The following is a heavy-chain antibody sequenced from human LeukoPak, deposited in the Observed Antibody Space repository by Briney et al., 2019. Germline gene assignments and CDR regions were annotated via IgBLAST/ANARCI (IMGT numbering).Heavy chain of an antibody. D-gene: IGHD6-19*01. V-gene: IGHV3-64*04. CDR1: GLTFSSYA. CDR2: ISSNGGST. J-gene: IGHJ4*02. Sequence: GGSLRLSCSASGLTFSSYAMHWVRQAPGKGLEYVSAISSNGGSTYYADSVKDRFTISRDNAKNSLYLQMNSLRAEDTAVYYCARDQGLLVVAGRFGYWGQGTLVTVSS. CDR3: ARDQGLLVVAGRFGY.